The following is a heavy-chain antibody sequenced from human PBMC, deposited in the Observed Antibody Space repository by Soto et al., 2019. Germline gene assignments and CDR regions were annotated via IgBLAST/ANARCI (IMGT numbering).Heavy chain of an antibody. D-gene: IGHD5-12*01. CDR3: AKDRDGYNYEYYFDY. CDR1: GFTFSSHG. Sequence: QVQLVESGGGVVQPGRSLRLSCAASGFTFSSHGMHWVRQAPGKGLEWVAVISYDGNKYYYADSVKGRFTISRDNSMNTLYLQMNSLRVEDTAVYYCAKDRDGYNYEYYFDYWGQGTLVTVSS. CDR2: ISYDGNKY. V-gene: IGHV3-30*18. J-gene: IGHJ4*02.